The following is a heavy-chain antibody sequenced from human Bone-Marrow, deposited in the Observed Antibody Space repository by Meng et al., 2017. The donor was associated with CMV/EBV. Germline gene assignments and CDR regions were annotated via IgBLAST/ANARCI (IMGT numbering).Heavy chain of an antibody. J-gene: IGHJ4*02. V-gene: IGHV4-59*01. CDR1: GGSISSYY. D-gene: IGHD1-1*01. Sequence: SETLSLTCTVSGGSISSYYWSWIRQPPGKGLEWIGYIYYSGSTNYNPSLKSRVTISVDTSKNQFSLKLSSVTAADTAVYYCARGLNWNDLDYWGQGTLVTVSS. CDR2: IYYSGST. CDR3: ARGLNWNDLDY.